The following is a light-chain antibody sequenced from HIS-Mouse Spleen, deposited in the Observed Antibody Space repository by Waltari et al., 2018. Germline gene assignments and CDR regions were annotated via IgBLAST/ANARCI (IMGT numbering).Light chain of an antibody. CDR1: QRVSSSY. J-gene: IGKJ2*01. CDR2: GAS. V-gene: IGKV3-20*01. CDR3: QQYGSSPPYT. Sequence: DIVLTQSPGTLSLSPGERATLSCRASQRVSSSYLAWYQQKPGQAPRLLIYGASSRATGSPDRFSGSGSGTDFTLTISRLEPEDFAVYYCQQYGSSPPYTFGQGTKLEIK.